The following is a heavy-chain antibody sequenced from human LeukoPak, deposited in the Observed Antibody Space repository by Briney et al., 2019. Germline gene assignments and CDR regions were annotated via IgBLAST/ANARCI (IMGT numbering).Heavy chain of an antibody. V-gene: IGHV3-20*04. CDR3: AGYYYDSSRGFDL. Sequence: GSLRLSCAASGFKFDDYGMSWVRQAPGKGLEWVCDINWNGAWTGYADSVKGRFTISRDNAKDSLYLQMNSLRAEDTALYYCAGYYYDSSRGFDLWGQGTLVTVSA. D-gene: IGHD3-22*01. CDR1: GFKFDDYG. CDR2: INWNGAWT. J-gene: IGHJ5*02.